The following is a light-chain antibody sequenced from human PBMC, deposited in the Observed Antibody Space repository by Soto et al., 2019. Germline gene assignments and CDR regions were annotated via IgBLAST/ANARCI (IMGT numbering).Light chain of an antibody. Sequence: EILLTHSPGTLSFSPVERSTLSCRASQSLNRRYLAWYQQKPGQAPRLLIYDASRRATDIPDRFSGSGSGTDFTLTTTRLEPEDFAMYYCQQYEISPPITFGQGTRLAIK. J-gene: IGKJ5*01. CDR1: QSLNRRY. V-gene: IGKV3-20*01. CDR3: QQYEISPPIT. CDR2: DAS.